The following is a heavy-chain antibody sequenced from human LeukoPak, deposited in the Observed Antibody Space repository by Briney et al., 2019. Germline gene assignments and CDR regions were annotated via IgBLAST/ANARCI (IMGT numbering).Heavy chain of an antibody. V-gene: IGHV1-69*13. J-gene: IGHJ4*02. CDR3: ASFAVATGNDEWDY. CDR1: GGTFSSYA. D-gene: IGHD1-1*01. Sequence: ASVKVSCKASGGTFSSYAISWVRQAPGQGLEWMGGIIPIFGTANYAQKFQGRVTITADESTSTAYMELSSLRSEDTAVYYCASFAVATGNDEWDYWGQGTLVTVSS. CDR2: IIPIFGTA.